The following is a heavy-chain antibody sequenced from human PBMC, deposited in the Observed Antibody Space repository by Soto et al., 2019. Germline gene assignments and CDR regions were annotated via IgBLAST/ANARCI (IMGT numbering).Heavy chain of an antibody. CDR1: GGSISSSSYY. CDR2: IYYSGST. D-gene: IGHD6-19*01. Sequence: SETLSLTCTVSGGSISSSSYYWGWIRQPPGKGLEWIGSIYYSGSTYYNPSLKSRVTISIDTSKNQFSLKLSSVTAADTAVYYCATYSVAVADYYFDYWGQGTLVTVSS. J-gene: IGHJ4*02. V-gene: IGHV4-39*01. CDR3: ATYSVAVADYYFDY.